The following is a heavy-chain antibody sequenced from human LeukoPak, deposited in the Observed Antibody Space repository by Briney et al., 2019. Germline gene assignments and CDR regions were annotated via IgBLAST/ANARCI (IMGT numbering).Heavy chain of an antibody. D-gene: IGHD6-13*01. J-gene: IGHJ5*02. CDR1: GFTFSGSA. Sequence: PGGSLRLSCAASGFTFSGSAMHWVRQASGKGLEWVGRIRSKANSYATAYAASVKGRFTISRDDSKNTAYLQMNSLKTEDTAVYYCTRKGQAAAGPRPFDPWGQGTLVTVSS. CDR3: TRKGQAAAGPRPFDP. CDR2: IRSKANSYAT. V-gene: IGHV3-73*01.